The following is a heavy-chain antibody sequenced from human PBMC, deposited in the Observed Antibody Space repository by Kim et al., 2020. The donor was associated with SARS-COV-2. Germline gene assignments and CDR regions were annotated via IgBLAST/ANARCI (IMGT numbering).Heavy chain of an antibody. Sequence: SETLSLTCTVSGGSISSSSYYWGWIRQPPGKGLEWIGSIYYSGSTYYNPSLKSRVTISVDTSKNQFSLKLSSVTATDTAVYYCLRQSGITMIVVVTLGY. V-gene: IGHV4-39*01. CDR3: LRQSGITMIVVVTLGY. CDR1: GGSISSSSYY. J-gene: IGHJ2*01. D-gene: IGHD3-22*01. CDR2: IYYSGST.